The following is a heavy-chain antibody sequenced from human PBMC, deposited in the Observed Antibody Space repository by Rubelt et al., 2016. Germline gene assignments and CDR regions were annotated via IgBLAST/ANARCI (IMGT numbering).Heavy chain of an antibody. CDR1: GFTFSDYS. J-gene: IGHJ4*02. D-gene: IGHD2-15*01. Sequence: EVQLVESGGGVVQPGGSLRLSCVASGFTFSDYSMNWVRQAPGKGLEWISYIRVSSGAIYYADSVRGRFTVSRDDAKNSLYLQMNSRRGEDKATYYCGRGLGGHPPDGGGGQGTLVTCSS. V-gene: IGHV3-48*01. CDR2: IRVSSGAI. CDR3: GRGLGGHPPDGG.